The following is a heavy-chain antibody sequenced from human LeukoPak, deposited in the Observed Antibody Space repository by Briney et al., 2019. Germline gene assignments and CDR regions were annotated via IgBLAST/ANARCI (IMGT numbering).Heavy chain of an antibody. CDR1: GGSISSYY. J-gene: IGHJ6*02. Sequence: SETLSLTCTVSGGSISSYYWSWIRQPAGKGLEWIGRIYTSGSTNYNPPLKSRVTMSVDTSKNQFSLKLSSVTAADTAVYYCARVLAVAGGYYYYGMDVWGQGTTVTVSS. D-gene: IGHD6-19*01. CDR3: ARVLAVAGGYYYYGMDV. CDR2: IYTSGST. V-gene: IGHV4-4*07.